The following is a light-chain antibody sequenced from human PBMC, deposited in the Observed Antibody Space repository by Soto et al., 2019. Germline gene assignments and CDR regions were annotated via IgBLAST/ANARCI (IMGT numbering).Light chain of an antibody. V-gene: IGKV1-5*01. Sequence: DIQVTQSPPTLSASVGDRVTITCRASQTISTWMAWYQQKPGKAPKLLVYDASTLQSGVASRFSGSGSGTEFTLIISGLQPDDSATYYCQQYSTYMWTFGQGTKV. CDR2: DAS. CDR3: QQYSTYMWT. CDR1: QTISTW. J-gene: IGKJ1*01.